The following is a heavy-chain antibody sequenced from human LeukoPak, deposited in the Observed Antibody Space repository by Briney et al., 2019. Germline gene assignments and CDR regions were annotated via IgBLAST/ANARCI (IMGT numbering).Heavy chain of an antibody. CDR1: PLTFNSYS. J-gene: IGHJ4*02. Sequence: GGSLRLSCTASPLTFNSYSLIWVRQAPGKGLEWVSSITTSSRYIYYADSVKGRFTISRDNAKNTLYLQMNSLRAEDTAVYYCARDLRSKPRVAGLDYWGQGTLVTVSS. V-gene: IGHV3-21*01. CDR3: ARDLRSKPRVAGLDY. D-gene: IGHD6-13*01. CDR2: ITTSSRYI.